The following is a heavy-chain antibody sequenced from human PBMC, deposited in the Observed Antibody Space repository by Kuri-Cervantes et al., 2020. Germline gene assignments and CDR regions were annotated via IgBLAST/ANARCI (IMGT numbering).Heavy chain of an antibody. V-gene: IGHV3-7*01. J-gene: IGHJ5*02. D-gene: IGHD3-10*01. CDR2: IKPDGTEK. CDR1: SDSISNNNW. Sequence: ETLSLTCTVSSDSISNNNWWSWVRQTPGKGLESLTNIKPDGTEKYYADSVKGRFTISRDNAKNSLYLQMNSLRVDDTAVYYCARDDTWQSGGGYYHDRWGQGTLVTVSS. CDR3: ARDDTWQSGGGYYHDR.